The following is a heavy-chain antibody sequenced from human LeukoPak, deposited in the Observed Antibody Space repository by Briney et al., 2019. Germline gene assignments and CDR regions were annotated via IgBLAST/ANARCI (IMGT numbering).Heavy chain of an antibody. CDR2: FSFGDTKK. V-gene: IGHV3-23*01. Sequence: GGSLRLSCAAPGFTLTTYAMTWVRQAPGKGLQWVSSFSFGDTKKHKAASVKGRFTISRDSFRNTLYLQMNSLRAEETAIYYCVRAPSGLIKGSYDFWGQGTLVTVAS. CDR1: GFTLTTYA. D-gene: IGHD3-10*01. J-gene: IGHJ3*01. CDR3: VRAPSGLIKGSYDF.